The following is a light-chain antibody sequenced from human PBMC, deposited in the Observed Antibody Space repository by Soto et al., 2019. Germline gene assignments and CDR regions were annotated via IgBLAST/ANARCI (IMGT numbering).Light chain of an antibody. CDR3: QQTDTIPRT. CDR2: GAS. CDR1: QSIASR. J-gene: IGKJ1*01. V-gene: IGKV1-39*01. Sequence: DIQMTQSPSSLSASVGDRVTITCRASQSIASRLNWYQQKPGSAPKLLIYGASTLESGVPSRFSGSGSGTDFTLTLSSLQVEDFATYYCQQTDTIPRTFGQGTKVDVK.